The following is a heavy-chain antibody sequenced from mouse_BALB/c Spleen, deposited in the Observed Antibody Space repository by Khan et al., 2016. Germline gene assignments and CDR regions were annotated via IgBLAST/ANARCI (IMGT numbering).Heavy chain of an antibody. Sequence: QIQLVQSGPELKKPGETVKISCKASGYTFTNYGMKWVKQAPGKGLKWMGWINTYTGEPTYADDFKGRFAFSLETSASTAYLQINNLKNEDTATXFGARKYWDDYWYFDVWGAGTTVTVSS. J-gene: IGHJ1*01. V-gene: IGHV9-3-1*01. CDR3: ARKYWDDYWYFDV. CDR2: INTYTGEP. CDR1: GYTFTNYG. D-gene: IGHD4-1*01.